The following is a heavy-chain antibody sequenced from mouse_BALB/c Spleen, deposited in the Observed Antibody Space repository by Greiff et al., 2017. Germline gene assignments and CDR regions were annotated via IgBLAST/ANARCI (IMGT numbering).Heavy chain of an antibody. V-gene: IGHV2-9*02. D-gene: IGHD1-1*01. CDR1: GFSLTSYG. CDR2: IWAGGST. J-gene: IGHJ4*01. CDR3: ARVIYYYGSSLYYYAMDY. Sequence: VQLVESGPGLVAPSQSLSITCTVSGFSLTSYGVHWVRQPPGKGLEWLGVIWAGGSTNYNSALMSRLSISKDNSKSQVFLKMNSLQTDDTAMYYCARVIYYYGSSLYYYAMDYWGQGTSVTVSS.